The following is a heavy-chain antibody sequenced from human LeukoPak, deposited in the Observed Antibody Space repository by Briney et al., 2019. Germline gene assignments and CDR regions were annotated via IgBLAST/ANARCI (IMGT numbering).Heavy chain of an antibody. J-gene: IGHJ4*02. Sequence: GGSLRLSCAASGFTFSSYEMNWVRQAPGEGLEWVSYISASGSTILYADSVKGRFTISRDNAKNSLYLQMNSLRAEDTAVYYCARSGTYCTEGMCYTGYYFDFWGQGTLVTVSS. D-gene: IGHD2-8*01. V-gene: IGHV3-48*03. CDR2: ISASGSTI. CDR1: GFTFSSYE. CDR3: ARSGTYCTEGMCYTGYYFDF.